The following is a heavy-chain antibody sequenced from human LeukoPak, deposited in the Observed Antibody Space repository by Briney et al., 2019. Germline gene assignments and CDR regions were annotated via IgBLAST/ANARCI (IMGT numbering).Heavy chain of an antibody. CDR2: INPSGGST. CDR3: ARVRSRVRGAFDI. V-gene: IGHV1-46*01. J-gene: IGHJ3*02. Sequence: GASVKVSCKASGYTFTSYYMHWVRQAPGQGLELMGIINPSGGSTSYAQKFQGRVTMTRDTSTSTVYMELSSLRSEDTAVYYCARVRSRVRGAFDIWGQGTMVTVSS. D-gene: IGHD3-10*01. CDR1: GYTFTSYY.